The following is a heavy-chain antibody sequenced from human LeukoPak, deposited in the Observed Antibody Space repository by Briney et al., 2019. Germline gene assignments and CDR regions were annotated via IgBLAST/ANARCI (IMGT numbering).Heavy chain of an antibody. CDR2: ISSSSSSI. D-gene: IGHD3-22*01. CDR3: ARDRAGGAYHYDSSGYSS. J-gene: IGHJ5*02. Sequence: GGSLRLSCAASGFTFSSYSMNWVRQAPGKGLEGIAYISSSSSSIYYADSVEGRFTISRDSAKDFLYLQMLSLRAEDTAVYYCARDRAGGAYHYDSSGYSSWGQGTLVTVSS. V-gene: IGHV3-48*01. CDR1: GFTFSSYS.